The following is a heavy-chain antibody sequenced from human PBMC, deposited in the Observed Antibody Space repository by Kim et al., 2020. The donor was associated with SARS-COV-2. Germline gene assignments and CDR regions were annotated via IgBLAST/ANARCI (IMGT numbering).Heavy chain of an antibody. D-gene: IGHD2-2*01. V-gene: IGHV4-39*01. J-gene: IGHJ5*02. CDR3: ARHGDIVVVPAAAWWALGFDP. CDR1: GGSISSSSYY. Sequence: SETLSLTCTVSGGSISSSSYYWGWIRQPPGKGLEWIGSIYYSGSTYYNPSLKSRVTISVDTSKNQFSLKLSSVTAADTAVYYCARHGDIVVVPAAAWWALGFDPWGQGTLVTVSS. CDR2: IYYSGST.